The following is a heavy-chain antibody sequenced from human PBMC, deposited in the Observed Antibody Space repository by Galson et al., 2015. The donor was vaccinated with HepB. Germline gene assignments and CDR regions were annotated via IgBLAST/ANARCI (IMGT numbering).Heavy chain of an antibody. V-gene: IGHV1-3*01. CDR1: GYTFTSYA. D-gene: IGHD3-9*01. CDR2: INAGNGNT. Sequence: SVKVSCKASGYTFTSYAMHWVRQAPGQRLEWMGWINAGNGNTKYSQKFQGRVTITRDTSASTAYMELSSLRSEDTAVYYCVVLRYFDWSIDYWGQGTLVTVSS. CDR3: VVLRYFDWSIDY. J-gene: IGHJ4*02.